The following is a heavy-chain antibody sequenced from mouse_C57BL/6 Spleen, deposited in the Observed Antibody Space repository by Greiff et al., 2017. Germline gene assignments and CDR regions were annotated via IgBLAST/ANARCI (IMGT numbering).Heavy chain of an antibody. J-gene: IGHJ4*01. D-gene: IGHD2-10*01. V-gene: IGHV1-55*01. CDR1: GYTFTSYW. CDR2: IYPGSGST. Sequence: QVQLQQPGAELVKPGASVKLSCKASGYTFTSYWITWVKQRPGQGLEWIGDIYPGSGSTNYNEKFKSKATLTADTSSSTACMQLSSLTSEDSAVYYCARRRGLLWAMGDWGKGLSVTAST. CDR3: ARRRGLLWAMGD.